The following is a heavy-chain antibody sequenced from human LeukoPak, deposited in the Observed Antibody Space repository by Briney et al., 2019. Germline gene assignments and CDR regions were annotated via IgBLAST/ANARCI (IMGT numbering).Heavy chain of an antibody. J-gene: IGHJ4*02. CDR2: IKSKTDGGTT. Sequence: GGSLRLSCAASGFTFSNAWMSWVRQAPGKGLEWVGRIKSKTDGGTTDYAAPVEGRFTISRDDSKNTLYLQMNSLKTEDTAVYYCTTARGYDILTGYLYYFDYWGQGTLVTVSS. V-gene: IGHV3-15*01. CDR3: TTARGYDILTGYLYYFDY. CDR1: GFTFSNAW. D-gene: IGHD3-9*01.